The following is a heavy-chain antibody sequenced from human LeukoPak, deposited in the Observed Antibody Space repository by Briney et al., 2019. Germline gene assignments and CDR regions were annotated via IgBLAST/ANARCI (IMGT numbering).Heavy chain of an antibody. D-gene: IGHD6-13*01. CDR3: ARDGTDYFYYGMDV. V-gene: IGHV3-66*01. J-gene: IGHJ6*02. CDR1: GFTLSSNN. CDR2: IYSGGST. Sequence: GGSLRLSCAASGFTLSSNNMSWVRQAPGKGLEWVSVIYSGGSTYYADSVKGRFTISRDNSKNTLYLQMNSRRAEDTAVYYCARDGTDYFYYGMDVWGQGTTATVSS.